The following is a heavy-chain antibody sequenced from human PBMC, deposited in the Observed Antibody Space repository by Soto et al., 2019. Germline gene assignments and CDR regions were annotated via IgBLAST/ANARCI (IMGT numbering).Heavy chain of an antibody. CDR1: GGSFSGYY. CDR2: ISHSGST. Sequence: PSETLSLTCAVYGGSFSGYYWSWIRQPPGKGLEWIGEISHSGSTNYNPSLKSRVTISVDTSKNQFSLKLSSVTAADTAVYYCARGRYCSGGSCFFSWFDPWGQGTLVTVSS. V-gene: IGHV4-34*01. CDR3: ARGRYCSGGSCFFSWFDP. D-gene: IGHD2-15*01. J-gene: IGHJ5*02.